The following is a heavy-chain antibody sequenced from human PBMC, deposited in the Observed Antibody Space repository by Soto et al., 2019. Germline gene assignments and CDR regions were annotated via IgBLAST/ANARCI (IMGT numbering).Heavy chain of an antibody. V-gene: IGHV4-4*02. CDR2: IHHSGRT. CDR1: GDSISSDKW. Sequence: QVQLQESGPGLVKPSGTLSLTCAVSGDSISSDKWWSWVRQPPGKGLEWIGEIHHSGRTNYNPSLQRLVTILGEKSKNQVSLELSSMTAADTAVYYCARGGDWQFDYWGQGTLVTVSS. CDR3: ARGGDWQFDY. D-gene: IGHD2-21*02. J-gene: IGHJ4*02.